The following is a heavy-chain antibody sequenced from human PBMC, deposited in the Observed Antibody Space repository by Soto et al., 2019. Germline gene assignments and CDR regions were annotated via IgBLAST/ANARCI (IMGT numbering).Heavy chain of an antibody. D-gene: IGHD3-22*01. Sequence: ASVKVSCKASGGTFSSYAISWVRQAPGQGLEWMGGIIPIFGTANYAQKFQGRVTITADESTSTAYMELSSLRSEDTAVYYCARWDYDSSGYSSDKYYFDYWGQGTLVTVSS. V-gene: IGHV1-69*13. CDR2: IIPIFGTA. CDR3: ARWDYDSSGYSSDKYYFDY. CDR1: GGTFSSYA. J-gene: IGHJ4*02.